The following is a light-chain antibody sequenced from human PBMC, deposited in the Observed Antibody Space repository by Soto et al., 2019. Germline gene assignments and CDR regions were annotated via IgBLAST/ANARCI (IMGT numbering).Light chain of an antibody. V-gene: IGKV3-15*01. J-gene: IGKJ1*01. Sequence: EIVLTQSRCTLSLSPGEGATLSCRASHSDGTNLAWYQQKPGQAPRLLIYGASARATDVPVRFSGSGSGTEFTLTISRLQSEDFAVYYCQQYYNWRPRFGQGTKVDI. CDR2: GAS. CDR3: QQYYNWRPR. CDR1: HSDGTN.